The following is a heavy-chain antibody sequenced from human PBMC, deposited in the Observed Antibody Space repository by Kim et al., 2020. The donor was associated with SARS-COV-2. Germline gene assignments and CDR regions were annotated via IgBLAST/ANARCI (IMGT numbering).Heavy chain of an antibody. D-gene: IGHD2-2*01. J-gene: IGHJ5*01. CDR1: GYTFTNYA. CDR2: INGGDVNT. Sequence: ASVKVSCKTSGYTFTNYAIHWVRQAPGQRLEWMGWINGGDVNTKYSQKFQGRVSITTDTSATTAYMELSSLTFEDTAVYYCARGLGFCSSVSCSGGFDSWGQGTLVTVSS. CDR3: ARGLGFCSSVSCSGGFDS. V-gene: IGHV1-3*01.